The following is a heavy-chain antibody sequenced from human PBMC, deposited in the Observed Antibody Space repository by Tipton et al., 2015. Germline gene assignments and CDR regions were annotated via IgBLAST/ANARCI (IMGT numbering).Heavy chain of an antibody. V-gene: IGHV4-38-2*01. CDR2: IYDSGST. CDR1: GYSISSGYY. J-gene: IGHJ4*02. Sequence: LRLSCALSGYSISSGYYWGWIRQPPGKGLEWIGNIYDSGSTYYNPSLESRVTISVDTSKKQFSLKMSSVTASDTAVYYCARARGRHGGLFDSWGQGTLVTVSS. D-gene: IGHD4-23*01. CDR3: ARARGRHGGLFDS.